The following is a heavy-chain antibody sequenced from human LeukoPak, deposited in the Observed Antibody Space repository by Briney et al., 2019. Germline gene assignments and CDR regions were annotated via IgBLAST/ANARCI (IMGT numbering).Heavy chain of an antibody. CDR2: INHSGST. CDR3: ARGPLELLHDWFDP. CDR1: GGSFSGYY. Sequence: SETLSLTCAVYGGSFSGYYWSWIRQPPGKGLEWIGEINHSGSTNYNPSLKSRVTISVDTSKNQFSLRLSSVTAADTAVYYCARGPLELLHDWFDPWGQGTLVTVSS. V-gene: IGHV4-34*01. J-gene: IGHJ5*02. D-gene: IGHD1-7*01.